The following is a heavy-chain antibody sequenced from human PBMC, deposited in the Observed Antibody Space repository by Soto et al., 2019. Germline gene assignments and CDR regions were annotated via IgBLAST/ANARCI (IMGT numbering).Heavy chain of an antibody. V-gene: IGHV4-59*08. D-gene: IGHD5-12*01. CDR1: GGSISSYY. Sequence: SETLSLTCTVSGGSISSYYWSWIRQPPGKGLEWIGYIYYSGSTNYNPSLKSRVTISVDTSKNQFSLKLSSVTAADTAVYYCGGYSCGYSGHRDWFDLWGQGTLVTVSS. CDR3: GGYSCGYSGHRDWFDL. CDR2: IYYSGST. J-gene: IGHJ5*02.